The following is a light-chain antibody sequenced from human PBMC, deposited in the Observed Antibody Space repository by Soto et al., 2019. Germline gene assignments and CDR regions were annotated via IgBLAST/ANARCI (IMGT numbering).Light chain of an antibody. J-gene: IGKJ1*01. CDR2: GAS. V-gene: IGKV3-20*01. CDR3: HQYGGSPQT. CDR1: QSVSNY. Sequence: EIVLTQSPGTLSLSPGERATLSCRASQSVSNYLAWYQRKPGQAPRLLIYGASSRATGIPGRFNGSGSGTDFTLTISRLEPEDFAVYYCHQYGGSPQTFGQGTKVDIK.